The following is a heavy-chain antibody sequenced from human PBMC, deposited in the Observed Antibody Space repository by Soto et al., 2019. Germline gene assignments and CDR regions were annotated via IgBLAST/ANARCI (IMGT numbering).Heavy chain of an antibody. CDR1: GGTFSSYA. V-gene: IGHV1-69*01. CDR2: IIPIFGTA. D-gene: IGHD3-10*01. CDR3: AKSNDYGSGSYGKYGMDV. J-gene: IGHJ6*02. Sequence: QVQLVQSGAEVKKPGSSVKVSCKASGGTFSSYAISWVRQAPGQGLEWMGGIIPIFGTANYAQKFQGRVTITADETTSTAYMELSSLRSEDTAVYYFAKSNDYGSGSYGKYGMDVWGQGTTVTVSS.